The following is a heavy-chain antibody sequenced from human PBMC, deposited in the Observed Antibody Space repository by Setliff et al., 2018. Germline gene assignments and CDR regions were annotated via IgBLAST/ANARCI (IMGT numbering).Heavy chain of an antibody. J-gene: IGHJ5*02. D-gene: IGHD2-21*01. V-gene: IGHV4-38-2*01. CDR2: INHSGST. CDR1: GYSISSGYY. Sequence: SETLSLTCAVSGYSISSGYYWGWIRQPPGKGLEWIAEINHSGSTNYNPSLKSRVTISVDTSKNQFSLKMTSVTAADTAMYFCARVQIVSNWFDPWGQGTLVTVSS. CDR3: ARVQIVSNWFDP.